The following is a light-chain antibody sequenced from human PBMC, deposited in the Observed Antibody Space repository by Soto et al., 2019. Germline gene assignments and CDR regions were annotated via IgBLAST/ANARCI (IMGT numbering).Light chain of an antibody. CDR1: QSISSW. V-gene: IGKV1-5*03. CDR3: QQYSSYYRP. CDR2: KAS. J-gene: IGKJ1*01. Sequence: DIQMTQSPSTLSASVGGRVTITCRASQSISSWLAWYQQKPGKAPKLLIYKASTLKSGVPSRFSGSGSGTEFTLTITGLQPDDSATYYCQQYSSYYRPFGQGTKVDIK.